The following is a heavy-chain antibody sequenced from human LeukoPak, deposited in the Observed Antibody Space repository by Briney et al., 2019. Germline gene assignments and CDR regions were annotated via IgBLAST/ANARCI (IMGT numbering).Heavy chain of an antibody. Sequence: PGGSLRLSCAASGFTFDDYTMHWVRQAPGKGLEWVSLISWDGGSTYYADSVKGQFTISRDNSKNSLYLQMNSLRTEDTALYYCASGATYYGNYHFDYWGQGTLVTVSS. V-gene: IGHV3-43*01. CDR3: ASGATYYGNYHFDY. CDR1: GFTFDDYT. J-gene: IGHJ4*02. CDR2: ISWDGGST. D-gene: IGHD4-11*01.